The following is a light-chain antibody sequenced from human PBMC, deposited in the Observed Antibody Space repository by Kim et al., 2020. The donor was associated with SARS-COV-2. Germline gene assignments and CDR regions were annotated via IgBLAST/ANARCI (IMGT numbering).Light chain of an antibody. Sequence: EIVLTQSPATLSLAPGERATLSCRASQNVHNYLAWYQQRPGQAPRLLISDVSSRAPGIPARFSGSGSGTDFTLTISSLEPEDFAIYYCQHRISWVTFGQGTRLEIK. CDR3: QHRISWVT. CDR1: QNVHNY. CDR2: DVS. V-gene: IGKV3-11*01. J-gene: IGKJ5*01.